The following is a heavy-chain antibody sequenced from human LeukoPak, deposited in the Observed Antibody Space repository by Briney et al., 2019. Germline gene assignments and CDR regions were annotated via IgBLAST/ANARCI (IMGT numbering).Heavy chain of an antibody. CDR2: TYYRSKWYN. D-gene: IGHD7-27*01. J-gene: IGHJ4*02. V-gene: IGHV6-1*01. Sequence: SQTLSLTCAISGDSVSSSTAAWNWIRQSPSRGLEWLGRTYYRSKWYNNYAVSVKSRISIKPDTSKNQFSLQLKSVTPEDTAVYYCAREQTGDQNFDYWGQGTLVTVSS. CDR1: GDSVSSSTAA. CDR3: AREQTGDQNFDY.